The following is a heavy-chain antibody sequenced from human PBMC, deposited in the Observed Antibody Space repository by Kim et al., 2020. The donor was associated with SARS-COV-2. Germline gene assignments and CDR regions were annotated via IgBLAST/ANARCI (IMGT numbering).Heavy chain of an antibody. CDR3: ARERRVDYSSGIDNWFDP. CDR2: TYYRSKWYN. J-gene: IGHJ5*02. D-gene: IGHD6-19*01. Sequence: SQTLSLTCAISGDSVSSNSAAWNWIRHSPSRGLEWLGRTYYRSKWYNDYAVSVNSRITINPDTSKNQFSLQLNSVTPEDTAVYYCARERRVDYSSGIDNWFDPWGQGTLVTLSS. CDR1: GDSVSSNSAA. V-gene: IGHV6-1*01.